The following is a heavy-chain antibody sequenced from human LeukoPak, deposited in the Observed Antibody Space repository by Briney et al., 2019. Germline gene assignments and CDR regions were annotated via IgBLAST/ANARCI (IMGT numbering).Heavy chain of an antibody. D-gene: IGHD3-10*01. V-gene: IGHV3-23*01. CDR1: GFTFSSYA. Sequence: PGGSLRLSCAASGFTFSSYAMSWVRQAPGKGLEWVSAISGSGGSTYYADSVKGRFTISRDNSKDTLYLQMNSLRAEDTAVYYCAKKGFGELVIDYWGQGTLVTVSS. CDR3: AKKGFGELVIDY. CDR2: ISGSGGST. J-gene: IGHJ4*02.